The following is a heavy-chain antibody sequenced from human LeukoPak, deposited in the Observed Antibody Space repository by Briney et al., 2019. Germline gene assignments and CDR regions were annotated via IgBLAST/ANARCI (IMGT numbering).Heavy chain of an antibody. CDR3: ARERYFDWLSPYFDY. CDR1: GFTFDDYG. Sequence: GGSLRLSCAASGFTFDDYGMSWVRQAPGKGLEWVANIKQDGSEKYYVDSVKGRFTISRDNAKNSLYLQMNSLRAEDTAVYYCARERYFDWLSPYFDYWGQGTLVTVSS. V-gene: IGHV3-7*01. D-gene: IGHD3-9*01. J-gene: IGHJ4*02. CDR2: IKQDGSEK.